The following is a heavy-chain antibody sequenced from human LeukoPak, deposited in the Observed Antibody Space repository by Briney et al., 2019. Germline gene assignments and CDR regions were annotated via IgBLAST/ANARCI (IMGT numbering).Heavy chain of an antibody. Sequence: GASVKVSCKASGGTFSRYGINWVRQAPGQGREWMGGIIPIFGAANYAQKFQGRVTITADTSTNTAYMELGSLRSEDAAVYYCARAARTLFGVFIIAAFDIWGQGTMVTVSS. D-gene: IGHD3-3*01. J-gene: IGHJ3*02. CDR2: IIPIFGAA. V-gene: IGHV1-69*06. CDR3: ARAARTLFGVFIIAAFDI. CDR1: GGTFSRYG.